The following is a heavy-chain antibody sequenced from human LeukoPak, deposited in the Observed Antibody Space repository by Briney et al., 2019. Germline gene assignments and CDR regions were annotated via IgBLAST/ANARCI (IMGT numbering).Heavy chain of an antibody. CDR1: GFIFSNY. CDR3: ARASPLYGDYDPLPPADGMDV. CDR2: IYSGGST. Sequence: GGSLRLSCAASGFIFSNYMSWVRQAPGKGLEWVSVIYSGGSTYYADSVKGRFTISRDNSKYTLYLQMNSLRAEDTAVYYCARASPLYGDYDPLPPADGMDVWGQGTTVTVSS. V-gene: IGHV3-53*01. J-gene: IGHJ6*02. D-gene: IGHD4-17*01.